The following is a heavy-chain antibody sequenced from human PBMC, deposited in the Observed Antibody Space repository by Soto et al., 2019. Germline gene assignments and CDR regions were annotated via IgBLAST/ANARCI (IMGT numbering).Heavy chain of an antibody. CDR2: INHSGST. J-gene: IGHJ4*02. CDR3: ARGNRLRRIVGATRDVNFDY. CDR1: GGSFSGYY. V-gene: IGHV4-34*01. Sequence: SETLSLTCAVYGGSFSGYYWSWIRQPPGKGLEWIGEINHSGSTNYNPSLKSRVTISVDTSKNQFSLKLSSVTAADTAVYYCARGNRLRRIVGATRDVNFDYWGQGTLVTVSS. D-gene: IGHD1-26*01.